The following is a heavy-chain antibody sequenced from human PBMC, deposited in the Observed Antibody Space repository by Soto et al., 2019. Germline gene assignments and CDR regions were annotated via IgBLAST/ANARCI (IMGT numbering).Heavy chain of an antibody. CDR1: GGSISSSSYY. V-gene: IGHV4-39*07. D-gene: IGHD5-12*01. Sequence: SETLSLTCTVSGGSISSSSYYWGWIRQPPGKGLEWIGNIYYSGSTYYNPSLKSRVTISVDTSKNQFSLKLSSVTAADTAVYYCARVPGGSGYVSINAFDIWGQGTMVTVSS. J-gene: IGHJ3*02. CDR2: IYYSGST. CDR3: ARVPGGSGYVSINAFDI.